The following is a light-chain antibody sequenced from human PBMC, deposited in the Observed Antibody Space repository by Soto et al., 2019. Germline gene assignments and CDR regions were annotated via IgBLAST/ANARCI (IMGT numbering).Light chain of an antibody. CDR1: SSDIGGYNY. CDR2: EVT. J-gene: IGLJ2*01. V-gene: IGLV2-8*01. Sequence: QSALTQPPSASGSPGQSVTISCTGTSSDIGGYNYVSWYQQPPGKAPKLMIYEVTKRPSGVPDRFSGSKSGNTASLTVSGLQAEDEADYYCTSFAGNFNVVFGGWTKVTVL. CDR3: TSFAGNFNVV.